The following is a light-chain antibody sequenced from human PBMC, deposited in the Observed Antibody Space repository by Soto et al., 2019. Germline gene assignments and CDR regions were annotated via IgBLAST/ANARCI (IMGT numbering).Light chain of an antibody. Sequence: QSVLTQPPSASGTPWQRVTIYCSGSSSNIGSNPVNWYQHLPGTAPKLLIYSNNQRPSGVPDRFSGSKSGASASLAISGLQSEDETDYYCAAWDDSLNGYVFGTGTKLTVL. CDR1: SSNIGSNP. J-gene: IGLJ1*01. CDR3: AAWDDSLNGYV. CDR2: SNN. V-gene: IGLV1-44*01.